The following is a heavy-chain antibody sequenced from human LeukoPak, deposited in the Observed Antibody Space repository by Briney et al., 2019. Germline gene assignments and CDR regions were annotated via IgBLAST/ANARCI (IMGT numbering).Heavy chain of an antibody. Sequence: GGSLRLSCTASGFTFSSYTMSWVRQAPGKGLEWVAVISYDGSNKYYADSVKGRLTISRDNSKNTLYLQMNSLRAEDTAVYYCARDGSLYPFDYWGQGTLVTVSS. CDR2: ISYDGSNK. V-gene: IGHV3-30-3*01. CDR1: GFTFSSYT. J-gene: IGHJ4*02. CDR3: ARDGSLYPFDY. D-gene: IGHD3-16*02.